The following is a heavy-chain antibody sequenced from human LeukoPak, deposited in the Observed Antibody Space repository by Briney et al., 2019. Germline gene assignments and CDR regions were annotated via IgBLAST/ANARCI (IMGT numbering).Heavy chain of an antibody. Sequence: SETLSLTCTVSGGSISTYYWSWIRQPPGKGLEWIGYIYHSGSTNYNPSLKSRVTISVDTSQNQFYLKLSSVTAADTAVYYCARGLVFSYWGQGTLVTVSS. CDR2: IYHSGST. V-gene: IGHV4-59*01. J-gene: IGHJ4*02. CDR3: ARGLVFSY. CDR1: GGSISTYY.